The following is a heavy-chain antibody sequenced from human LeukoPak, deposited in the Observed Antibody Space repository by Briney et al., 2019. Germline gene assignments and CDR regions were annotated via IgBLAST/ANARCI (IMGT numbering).Heavy chain of an antibody. J-gene: IGHJ4*02. CDR2: IWYDGSNK. D-gene: IGHD1-26*01. CDR1: GFTFSSYG. Sequence: GGSLGLSCAASGFTFSSYGMHWVRQAPGKGLEWVAVIWYDGSNKYYADSVKGRFTISRDNSKNTLYLQMNSLRAEDTAVYYCARMGAGSPPNFDYWGQGTLVTVSS. V-gene: IGHV3-33*01. CDR3: ARMGAGSPPNFDY.